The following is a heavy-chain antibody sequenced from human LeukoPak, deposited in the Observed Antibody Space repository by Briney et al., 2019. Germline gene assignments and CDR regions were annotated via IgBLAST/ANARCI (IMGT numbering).Heavy chain of an antibody. CDR1: GFTFSSYA. Sequence: GGSLRLSCAASGFTFSSYAMSWVRQAPGKGLEWVSAISGSGGSTYYADSVEGRFTISRDNSKNTLYLQMNSLRAEDTAVYYCAKWAYDSSGYYAGKPTIYFDYWGQGTLVTVSS. CDR3: AKWAYDSSGYYAGKPTIYFDY. CDR2: ISGSGGST. D-gene: IGHD3-22*01. V-gene: IGHV3-23*01. J-gene: IGHJ4*02.